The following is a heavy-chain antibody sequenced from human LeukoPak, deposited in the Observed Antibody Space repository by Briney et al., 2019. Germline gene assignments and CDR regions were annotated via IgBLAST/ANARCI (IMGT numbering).Heavy chain of an antibody. D-gene: IGHD1-26*01. Sequence: SETLSLTCTVSGGSISSYYWSWIWQPAGKGLEWIGRIYTGGSTNYNPSLKSRVTMSVDSSNNQFSLKLSSVTAADTAVYYCARENTGSYREFDYRGQGTLVTVSS. CDR2: IYTGGST. CDR3: ARENTGSYREFDY. J-gene: IGHJ4*02. V-gene: IGHV4-4*07. CDR1: GGSISSYY.